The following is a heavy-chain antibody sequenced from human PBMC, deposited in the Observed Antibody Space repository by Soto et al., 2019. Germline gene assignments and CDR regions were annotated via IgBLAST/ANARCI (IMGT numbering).Heavy chain of an antibody. CDR1: GFTFSSYG. V-gene: IGHV3-33*01. Sequence: QPGGSLRLSCAASGFTFSSYGMHWVRQAPGKGLEWVAVIWYDGSNKYYADSVKGRFTISRDNSKNTLYLQMNSLRAEDTAVYYCARVPHSIAVAGTPYFDYWGQGTLVTVSS. CDR3: ARVPHSIAVAGTPYFDY. D-gene: IGHD6-19*01. J-gene: IGHJ4*02. CDR2: IWYDGSNK.